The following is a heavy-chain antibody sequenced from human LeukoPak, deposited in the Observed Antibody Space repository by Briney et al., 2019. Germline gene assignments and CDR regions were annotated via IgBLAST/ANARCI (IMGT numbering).Heavy chain of an antibody. D-gene: IGHD1-26*01. J-gene: IGHJ6*02. CDR1: DFTFSSYA. V-gene: IGHV3-30-3*01. Sequence: GGSLRLSCAASDFTFSSYAMHWVRQAPGKGLEWVAVISYDGSNKYYADSVKGRFTISRDNSKNTPYLQMNSLRAEDTAVYYCARGEDGMDVWGQGTTVTVSS. CDR2: ISYDGSNK. CDR3: ARGEDGMDV.